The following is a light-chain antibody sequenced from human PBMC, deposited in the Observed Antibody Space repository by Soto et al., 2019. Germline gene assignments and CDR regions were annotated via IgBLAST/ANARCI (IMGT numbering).Light chain of an antibody. V-gene: IGKV3-20*01. J-gene: IGKJ2*01. CDR3: QQYSNSRYS. Sequence: EIVLTQSPGTLSLSPGETATLSCRASQSVSSSFLSWYQQRPGQAPRLIIFGASNRATAVPATFSGSGSGKDFTLTISRLEPEDFAIYYCQQYSNSRYSFGQGTRLEIK. CDR2: GAS. CDR1: QSVSSSF.